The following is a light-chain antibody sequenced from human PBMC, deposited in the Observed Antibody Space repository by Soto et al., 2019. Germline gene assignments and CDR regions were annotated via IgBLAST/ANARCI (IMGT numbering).Light chain of an antibody. CDR2: ATS. V-gene: IGKV1-27*01. Sequence: DIQMTQSPSSLSASVGDRVTITCRASQDISNSLAWYQQRPGKFPDLLIYATSTLQSRVPSRFSGSGSGTDFTLTSSSMQPEDVATYHCQQYNSAPFTVGPGTKVDIK. CDR3: QQYNSAPFT. CDR1: QDISNS. J-gene: IGKJ3*01.